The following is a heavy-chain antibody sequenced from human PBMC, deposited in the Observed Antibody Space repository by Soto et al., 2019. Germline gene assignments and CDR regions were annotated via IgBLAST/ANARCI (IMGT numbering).Heavy chain of an antibody. CDR2: IKQDGSEK. J-gene: IGHJ4*02. CDR1: GFTFSSYW. V-gene: IGHV3-7*01. Sequence: GGSLRLSCAASGFTFSSYWMSWVRQAPGKGLEWVANIKQDGSEKYYVDSVKGRFTISRDNAKNPLYLQMNSLRAEDTAVYYCARYSIVVVVAATENYFDYWGQGTLVTVSS. D-gene: IGHD2-15*01. CDR3: ARYSIVVVVAATENYFDY.